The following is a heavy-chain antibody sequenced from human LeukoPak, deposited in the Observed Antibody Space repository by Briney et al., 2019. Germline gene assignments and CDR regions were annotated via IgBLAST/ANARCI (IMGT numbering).Heavy chain of an antibody. D-gene: IGHD2-15*01. CDR2: INPNSGGT. V-gene: IGHV1-2*04. CDR1: GYTFTGYY. CDR3: ARERPIVVVVAATDLDY. Sequence: GASVKVSCKASGYTFTGYYMHWVRQAPGQGLEWMGWINPNSGGTNYAQKFQGWVTMTRDTSISTAYMELSRLRSDDTAVYYCARERPIVVVVAATDLDYWGQGTLVTVSS. J-gene: IGHJ4*02.